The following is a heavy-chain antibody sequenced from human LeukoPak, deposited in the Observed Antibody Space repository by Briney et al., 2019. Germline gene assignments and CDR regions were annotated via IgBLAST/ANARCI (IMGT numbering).Heavy chain of an antibody. CDR1: GYTFTGYY. Sequence: ASVKVSCKASGYTFTGYYMHWVRQAPGQGLEWMGWINPNSGGTNYAQKFQGRVTMTRDTSISTAYMELSRLRSDDTAVYYCARVGRCSGGSCYSGFDYWGQGTLVTVSS. D-gene: IGHD2-15*01. CDR2: INPNSGGT. J-gene: IGHJ4*02. V-gene: IGHV1-2*02. CDR3: ARVGRCSGGSCYSGFDY.